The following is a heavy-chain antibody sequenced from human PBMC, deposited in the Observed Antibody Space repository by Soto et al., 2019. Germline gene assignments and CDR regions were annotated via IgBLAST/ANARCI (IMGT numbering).Heavy chain of an antibody. J-gene: IGHJ4*02. V-gene: IGHV4-31*01. CDR2: IYYSGNT. Sequence: QVQLQESGPGLVKPSQTLSLTCTVSGGSITSGGYYWSWIRQHPGKGLEWIGYIYYSGNTYYNPSLKSLVTILLDTSKNQFSLKLSSVTAADTAVYYCARDARYESPGIWGQGTLVTVSS. CDR1: GGSITSGGYY. D-gene: IGHD3-10*01. CDR3: ARDARYESPGI.